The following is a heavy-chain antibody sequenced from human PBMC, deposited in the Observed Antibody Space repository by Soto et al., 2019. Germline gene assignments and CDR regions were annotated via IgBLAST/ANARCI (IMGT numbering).Heavy chain of an antibody. CDR1: GGTFSSYA. Sequence: QVQLVQSGAEVKKPGSSVKVSCKASGGTFSSYAISWVRQAPGQGLEWMGGIIPIFGTANYAQKFQGRVTITADKSTSTAYMELSSLRSEDTAMYYCARVRGYCSGGSCLYYGMDVWGQGTTVTVSS. V-gene: IGHV1-69*06. D-gene: IGHD2-15*01. CDR2: IIPIFGTA. J-gene: IGHJ6*02. CDR3: ARVRGYCSGGSCLYYGMDV.